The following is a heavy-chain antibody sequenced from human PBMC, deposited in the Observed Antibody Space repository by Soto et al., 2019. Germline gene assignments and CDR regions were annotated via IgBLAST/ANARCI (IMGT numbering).Heavy chain of an antibody. J-gene: IGHJ4*02. CDR3: ARDLTATYYFDY. V-gene: IGHV3-30-3*01. CDR1: GFTFSSYA. CDR2: ISYDGSNK. Sequence: PGGSLRLSCAASGFTFSSYAMHWVRQAPGKGLEWVAVISYDGSNKYYADSVKGRFTISRDNSKNTLYLQMNSLRAEDTAVYYCARDLTATYYFDYWGQGTLVTVSS.